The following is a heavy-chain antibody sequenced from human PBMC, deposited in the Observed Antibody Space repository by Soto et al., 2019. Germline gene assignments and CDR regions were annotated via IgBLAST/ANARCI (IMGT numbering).Heavy chain of an antibody. CDR1: GGSIGSYY. D-gene: IGHD3-10*01. V-gene: IGHV4-59*08. Sequence: SETLSLTCTVSGGSIGSYYWSWIRQPPGKGLEWIGYIYYSGSTNYNPSLKSRVTISVDTSKNQFSLKLSSVTAADTAVYYCAGLDGWSGDSGFDYWGQGTLVTVSS. CDR3: AGLDGWSGDSGFDY. CDR2: IYYSGST. J-gene: IGHJ4*02.